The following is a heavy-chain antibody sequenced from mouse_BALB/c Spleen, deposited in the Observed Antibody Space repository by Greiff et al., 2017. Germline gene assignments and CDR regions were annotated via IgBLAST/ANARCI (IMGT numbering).Heavy chain of an antibody. CDR3: ARWGTYDYDEYYFDY. CDR1: GYTFTSYW. CDR2: IDPSDSYT. D-gene: IGHD2-4*01. Sequence: QVQLQQPGAELVKPGASVKLSCKASGYTFTSYWMHWVKQRPGQGLEWIGEIDPSDSYTNYNQKFKGKATLTVDKSSSTAYMQLSSLTSEDSAVYYCARWGTYDYDEYYFDYWGQGTTLTVSS. J-gene: IGHJ2*01. V-gene: IGHV1-69*02.